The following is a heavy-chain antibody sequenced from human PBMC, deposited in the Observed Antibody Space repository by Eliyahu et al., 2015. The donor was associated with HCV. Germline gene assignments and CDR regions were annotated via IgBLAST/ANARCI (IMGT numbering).Heavy chain of an antibody. CDR1: GGXFSSXA. CDR2: IIPIFGTA. V-gene: IGHV1-69*01. Sequence: QVQLVQSGAEVKKPGSSVKVSCKASGGXFSSXAISWVRQAPGQGLEGMGGIIPIFGTANYAQKFQGRVTITADESTSTAYMELSSLRSEDTAVYYCARYSGYDSRVDPKILDYWGQGTLVTVSS. CDR3: ARYSGYDSRVDPKILDY. J-gene: IGHJ4*02. D-gene: IGHD5-12*01.